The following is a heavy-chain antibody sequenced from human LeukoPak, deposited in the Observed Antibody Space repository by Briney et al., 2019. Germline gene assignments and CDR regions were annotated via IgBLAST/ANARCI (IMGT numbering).Heavy chain of an antibody. CDR1: GFTFSTYA. J-gene: IGHJ4*02. D-gene: IGHD3-22*01. CDR2: IGDSGGST. V-gene: IGHV3-23*01. CDR3: AKSITMILVPIDY. Sequence: QPGGSLRLSCAASGFTFSTYAMSWVRQAPGKGPEWVSGIGDSGGSTYYADSVKGRFTISRDNSENTLYLQMNSLRAEDTAVYYCAKSITMILVPIDYWGQGTLVTVSS.